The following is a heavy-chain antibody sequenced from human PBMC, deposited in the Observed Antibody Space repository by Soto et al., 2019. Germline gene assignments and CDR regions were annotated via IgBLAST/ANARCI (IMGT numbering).Heavy chain of an antibody. D-gene: IGHD6-6*01. Sequence: TLGLAGPVSGGSISSGDYYWSWIRQPPGKGLEWIGYIYYSGSTYYNPSLKSRVTISVDTSKNQFSLKLSSVTAADTAVYYCARRIGSRSSNFDYWGQGTLVTVYS. V-gene: IGHV4-30-4*01. J-gene: IGHJ4*02. CDR2: IYYSGST. CDR1: GGSISSGDYY. CDR3: ARRIGSRSSNFDY.